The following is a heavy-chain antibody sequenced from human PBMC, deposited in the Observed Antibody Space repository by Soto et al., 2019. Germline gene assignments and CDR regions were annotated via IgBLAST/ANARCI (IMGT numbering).Heavy chain of an antibody. CDR1: GFTFSSYS. D-gene: IGHD1-26*01. Sequence: EVQLVESGGGLVQPGGSLRLSCVASGFTFSSYSMNWVRQAPGKGLEWVSYIRSSGSPIFYADSVKGRFTISRDNAKNSLYLQMNGLRDEDRAVYYCARDPHSLDYWGQGTLVTVSS. CDR3: ARDPHSLDY. V-gene: IGHV3-48*02. J-gene: IGHJ4*02. CDR2: IRSSGSPI.